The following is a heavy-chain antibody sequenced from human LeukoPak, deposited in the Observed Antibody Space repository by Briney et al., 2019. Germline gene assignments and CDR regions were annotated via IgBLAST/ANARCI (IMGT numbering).Heavy chain of an antibody. CDR3: ARGVPMRPYYYDSSGLQAGYFQH. D-gene: IGHD3-22*01. CDR2: ISYDGSNK. J-gene: IGHJ1*01. Sequence: GGSLRLSCAASGFTSSSYAMHWVRQAPGKGLEWVAVISYDGSNKYYADSVKGRFTISRDNSKNTLYLQMNSLRAEDTAVYYCARGVPMRPYYYDSSGLQAGYFQHWGQGTLVTVSS. CDR1: GFTSSSYA. V-gene: IGHV3-30-3*01.